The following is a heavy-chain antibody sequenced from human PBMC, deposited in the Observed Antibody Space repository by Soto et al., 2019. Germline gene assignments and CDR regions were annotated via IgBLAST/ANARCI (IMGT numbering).Heavy chain of an antibody. J-gene: IGHJ3*02. CDR3: AKDITSIGSGSYYALAFDI. CDR1: GFTFSSYG. CDR2: ISYDGSNK. Sequence: GGSLRLSCAASGFTFSSYGMHWVRQAPGKGLEWVAVISYDGSNKYYADYVKGRFTISRDNSKNTLYLQMNSLRAEDTAVFYCAKDITSIGSGSYYALAFDIWGQGTMVTVSS. D-gene: IGHD3-10*01. V-gene: IGHV3-30*18.